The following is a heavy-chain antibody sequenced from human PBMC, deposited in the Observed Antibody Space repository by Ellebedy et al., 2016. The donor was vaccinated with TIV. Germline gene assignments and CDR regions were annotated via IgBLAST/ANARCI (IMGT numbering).Heavy chain of an antibody. D-gene: IGHD6-19*01. CDR2: IGPSDDYR. J-gene: IGHJ4*02. CDR3: AKELVSRGSLTFDY. Sequence: GESLKISCAASGFPFRHFAIAWVRQAPGKGLEWVSAIGPSDDYRFYIDSVGGRFTISRDNSKNTLYLQMDSLRVEDTALYYCAKELVSRGSLTFDYWGQGAQVTVSS. CDR1: GFPFRHFA. V-gene: IGHV3-23*01.